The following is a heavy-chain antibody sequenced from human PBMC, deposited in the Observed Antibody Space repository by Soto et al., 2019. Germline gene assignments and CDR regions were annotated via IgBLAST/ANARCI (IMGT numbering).Heavy chain of an antibody. J-gene: IGHJ3*02. CDR3: ARDGTYNWNDVSHAFDI. CDR1: GFTFSSYS. V-gene: IGHV3-21*01. D-gene: IGHD1-1*01. Sequence: PGGSLRLSCAASGFTFSSYSMNWVCQAPGKGLEWVSSISSSSSYIYYADSVKGRFTISRDNAKNSLYLQMNSLRAEDTAVYYCARDGTYNWNDVSHAFDISGQGTMVTVSS. CDR2: ISSSSSYI.